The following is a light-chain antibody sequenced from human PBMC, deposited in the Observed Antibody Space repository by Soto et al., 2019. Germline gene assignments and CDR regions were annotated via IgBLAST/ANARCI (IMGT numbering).Light chain of an antibody. Sequence: EIVMTQSAAAVSVSPGERATLSCRASQSVSSNLAWYQQKPGQAPRLLIYGASTRATGIPARFSGSGSGTEFTLTISSLQSEDFAVYYCQQYNNWPWTFGQGTKVDI. CDR1: QSVSSN. J-gene: IGKJ1*01. CDR3: QQYNNWPWT. V-gene: IGKV3-15*01. CDR2: GAS.